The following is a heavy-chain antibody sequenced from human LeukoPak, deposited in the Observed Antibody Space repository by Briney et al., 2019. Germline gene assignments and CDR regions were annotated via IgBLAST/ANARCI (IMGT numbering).Heavy chain of an antibody. V-gene: IGHV1-24*01. CDR3: ARGHSGTYSGWFDS. CDR1: GDTLTELS. J-gene: IGHJ5*01. D-gene: IGHD1-26*01. Sequence: ASVKVSCKVFGDTLTELSMHWVRQAPGQGLEWMGSFDPEDGETIYAQHFQGRFIMTEDTSTNTAYMQLSSLRSDDTAVFYCARGHSGTYSGWFDSWGQGTLVAVSS. CDR2: FDPEDGET.